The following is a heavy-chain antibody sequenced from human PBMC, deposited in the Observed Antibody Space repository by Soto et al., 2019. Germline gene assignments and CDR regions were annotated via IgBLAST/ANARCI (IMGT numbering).Heavy chain of an antibody. CDR2: IYYSGST. D-gene: IGHD1-26*01. V-gene: IGHV4-59*01. CDR3: ARVGGSHPRDYYYGMDV. J-gene: IGHJ6*02. CDR1: GGSISSYY. Sequence: QVQLQESGPGLVKPSETLSLTCTVSGGSISSYYWSWIRQPPGKGLEWIGYIYYSGSTNYNPSLKSRVTISVDTSKNQFSLKLSSVTAADTAVYYCARVGGSHPRDYYYGMDVWDQGTTVTVSS.